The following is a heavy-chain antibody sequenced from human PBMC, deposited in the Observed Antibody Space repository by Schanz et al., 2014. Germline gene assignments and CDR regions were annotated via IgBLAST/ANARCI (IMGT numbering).Heavy chain of an antibody. CDR1: GFIFNDYY. D-gene: IGHD5-12*01. CDR2: ISRDGTTS. J-gene: IGHJ3*01. Sequence: VQLLESGGGLVQPGGSLRLSCAASGFIFNDYYMNWIRQAPGKGLEWLSYISRDGTTSYYADSVKGRFTISRDNAKNSLYLEMTSLRAEDTAVYFCARDGGRDGYNLAFDVWGQGTLVTVSS. V-gene: IGHV3-11*01. CDR3: ARDGGRDGYNLAFDV.